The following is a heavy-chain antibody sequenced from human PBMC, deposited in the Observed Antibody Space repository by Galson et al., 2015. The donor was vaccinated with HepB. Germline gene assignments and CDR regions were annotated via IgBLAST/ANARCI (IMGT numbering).Heavy chain of an antibody. CDR1: GFTVSSNY. J-gene: IGHJ3*02. Sequence: SLRLSCAASGFTVSSNYMSWVRQAPGKGLEWVSVIYSGGSTYYADSVKGRFTISRDNSKNTLYLQMNSLRAEDTAVYYCARSSGGSSSDAFDIWGQGTMVTVSS. D-gene: IGHD2-15*01. CDR3: ARSSGGSSSDAFDI. V-gene: IGHV3-66*01. CDR2: IYSGGST.